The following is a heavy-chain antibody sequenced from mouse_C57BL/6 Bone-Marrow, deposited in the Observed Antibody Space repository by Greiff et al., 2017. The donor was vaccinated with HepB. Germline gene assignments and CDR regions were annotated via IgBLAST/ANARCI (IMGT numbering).Heavy chain of an antibody. J-gene: IGHJ4*01. V-gene: IGHV1-64*01. CDR3: ARRYYGSSPLYAMDY. CDR1: GYTFTSYW. D-gene: IGHD1-1*01. Sequence: QVQLKQPGAELVKPGASVKLSCKASGYTFTSYWMHWVKQRPGQGLEWIGMIHPNSGSTNYNEKFKSKATLTVDKSSSTAYMQLSSLTSEDSAVYYCARRYYGSSPLYAMDYWGQGTSVTVSS. CDR2: IHPNSGST.